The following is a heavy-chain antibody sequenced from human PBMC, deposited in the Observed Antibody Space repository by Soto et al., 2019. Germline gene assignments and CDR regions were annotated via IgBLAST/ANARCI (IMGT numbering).Heavy chain of an antibody. CDR2: ISSSSSYI. Sequence: VGSLRLSCAASGFTFSSYSMNWVRQAPGKGLEWVSSISSSSSYIYYADSVKGRFTISRDSAKNSLYLQMNSLRAEDTAVYYCAREAAADSYYYYGMDVWGQGTTVTVSS. J-gene: IGHJ6*02. D-gene: IGHD6-13*01. CDR3: AREAAADSYYYYGMDV. V-gene: IGHV3-21*01. CDR1: GFTFSSYS.